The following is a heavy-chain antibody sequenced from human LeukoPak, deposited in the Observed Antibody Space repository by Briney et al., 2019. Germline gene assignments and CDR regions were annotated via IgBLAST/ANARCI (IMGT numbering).Heavy chain of an antibody. CDR1: GGSISSYY. CDR2: IYTSGST. Sequence: SETLSLTCTVSGGSISSYYWSWIRQPPGKGLEWIGYIYTSGSTNYNPSLKSRVTISVDTSKNQFSLKLSSVTAADTAVYYCAGASIYYYYYMDVWGKGTTVTVSS. V-gene: IGHV4-4*09. J-gene: IGHJ6*03. CDR3: AGASIYYYYYMDV.